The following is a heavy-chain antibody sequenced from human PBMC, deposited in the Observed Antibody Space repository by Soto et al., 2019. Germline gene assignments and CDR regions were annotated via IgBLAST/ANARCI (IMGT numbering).Heavy chain of an antibody. J-gene: IGHJ6*02. CDR3: ARDNWNGAYYGLDV. D-gene: IGHD1-20*01. CDR2: MSVSGASI. Sequence: EAQLLESGGGLVQPGESLTLSCVASHFAFNIDAMTWVRQAPGKGLVWDASMSVSGASINYADSVKGRCTITRDKSKKTLYLQMNRLRAEDTAVYWCARDNWNGAYYGLDVWGQGTTVTFS. CDR1: HFAFNIDA. V-gene: IGHV3-23*01.